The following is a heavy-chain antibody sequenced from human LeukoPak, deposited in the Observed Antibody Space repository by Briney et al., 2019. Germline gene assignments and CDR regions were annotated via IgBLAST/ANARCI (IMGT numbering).Heavy chain of an antibody. D-gene: IGHD6-19*01. CDR1: GFTFSTYA. CDR2: ISGSGDRI. V-gene: IGHV3-23*01. CDR3: AKDPYSTGLYQGYYFDY. Sequence: GGSLRLSCAASGFTFSTYAMSWVRQAPGKGLEWVSGISGSGDRIYYADSVKGRFSISRDNSKNTLYLQTNSLRDGDTAVYYCAKDPYSTGLYQGYYFDYWGQGTLVTVSS. J-gene: IGHJ4*02.